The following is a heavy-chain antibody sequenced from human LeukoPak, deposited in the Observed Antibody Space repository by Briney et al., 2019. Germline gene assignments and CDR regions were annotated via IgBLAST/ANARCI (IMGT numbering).Heavy chain of an antibody. CDR2: IYHSGST. CDR1: GGSISSGGYS. Sequence: KSSETLSLTCTVSGGSISSGGYSWSWIRQPPGKGLEWIGYIYHSGSTYYNPSLKSRVTISVDRSKNQFSLKLSSVAAADTAVYYCVRTCGYSYASCGWGQGTLVTVSS. CDR3: VRTCGYSYASCG. J-gene: IGHJ4*02. V-gene: IGHV4-30-2*01. D-gene: IGHD5-18*01.